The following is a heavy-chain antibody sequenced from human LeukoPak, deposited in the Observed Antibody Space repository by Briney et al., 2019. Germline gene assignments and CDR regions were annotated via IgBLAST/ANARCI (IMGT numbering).Heavy chain of an antibody. J-gene: IGHJ6*02. D-gene: IGHD3-10*01. CDR2: VSYSEST. Sequence: SSETLSLTCTVSGGSISSYYWSWIRQPPGKGLEWLGYVSYSESTNYNPSLKSRVTISVDTSKNQFSLNLSSVTAADTAVYYCARHANYYTSGTPQDYGMDVWGQGTTVTVSS. CDR3: ARHANYYTSGTPQDYGMDV. CDR1: GGSISSYY. V-gene: IGHV4-59*08.